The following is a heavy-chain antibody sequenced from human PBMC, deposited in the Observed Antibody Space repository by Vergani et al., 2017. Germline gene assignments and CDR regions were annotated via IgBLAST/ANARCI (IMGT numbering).Heavy chain of an antibody. CDR2: ISSNGGST. V-gene: IGHV3-64*01. J-gene: IGHJ6*02. CDR3: ARESYYETFGADSRGGMDV. D-gene: IGHD3-10*01. CDR1: GFTFSSYA. Sequence: EVQLVESGGGLVQPGGSLRLSCAASGFTFSSYAMHWVRQAPGKGLEYVSAISSNGGSTYYANSVKGRFTIARAASKNTLYLQMGSLRAEGMAVYYCARESYYETFGADSRGGMDVWGQGTTVTVSS.